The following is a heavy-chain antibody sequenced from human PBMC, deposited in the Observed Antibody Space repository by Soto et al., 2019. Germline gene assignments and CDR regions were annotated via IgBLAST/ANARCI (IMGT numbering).Heavy chain of an antibody. CDR3: AKGIYGSGWPY. V-gene: IGHV3-23*01. D-gene: IGHD6-19*01. CDR1: GFTFSDYG. CDR2: TTGGGDTT. J-gene: IGHJ4*02. Sequence: GGSLRLSCAASGFTFSDYGMNWVRQAPGKGLEWVSGTTGGGDTTYYADSVKGRFIISRDNSKSILYLQMNSLRGEDTGTYYCAKGIYGSGWPYWGQGTLVTVSS.